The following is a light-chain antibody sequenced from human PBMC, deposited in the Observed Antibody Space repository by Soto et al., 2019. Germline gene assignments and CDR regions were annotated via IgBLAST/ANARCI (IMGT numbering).Light chain of an antibody. J-gene: IGKJ1*01. V-gene: IGKV1-5*03. CDR2: KAS. CDR1: QSISTW. Sequence: IQMAQSPSTLSASVGDRVTITCRASQSISTWLAWYQQKSGRAPKLLIYKASSLESGVPSRLCGSGSGTEFTLTISSLQPDDFATYYCLQYQSYSRTFGQGTKVEIK. CDR3: LQYQSYSRT.